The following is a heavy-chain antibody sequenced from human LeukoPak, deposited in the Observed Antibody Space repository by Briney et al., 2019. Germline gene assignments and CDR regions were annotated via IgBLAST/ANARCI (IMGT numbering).Heavy chain of an antibody. Sequence: GGSLRLSCAASGFTFSSYSMNWVRQAPGKGLEWVSSISSSSYIYYADSVKGRFTISRDNAKNSLYLQMNSLRAEDTAAYYCARDQAYCSGGSCYSSYWGQGTLVTVSS. D-gene: IGHD2-15*01. V-gene: IGHV3-21*01. J-gene: IGHJ4*02. CDR2: ISSSSYI. CDR1: GFTFSSYS. CDR3: ARDQAYCSGGSCYSSY.